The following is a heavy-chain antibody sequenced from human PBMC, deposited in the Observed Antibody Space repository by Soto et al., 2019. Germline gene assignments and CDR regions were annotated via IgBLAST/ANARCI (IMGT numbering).Heavy chain of an antibody. D-gene: IGHD3-22*01. V-gene: IGHV1-69*01. J-gene: IGHJ6*02. Sequence: QVQLVQSGAEVKKPGSSVTVSCKASGGTFSSYAISWFRQAPVQGLEWMGGIIPIFGTANYAQKFQGRVTITADEYTSTAYMELSSLRSEDTAVYYCARCNSNKLLLGYYYGMDVWGQGTTVTVSS. CDR3: ARCNSNKLLLGYYYGMDV. CDR2: IIPIFGTA. CDR1: GGTFSSYA.